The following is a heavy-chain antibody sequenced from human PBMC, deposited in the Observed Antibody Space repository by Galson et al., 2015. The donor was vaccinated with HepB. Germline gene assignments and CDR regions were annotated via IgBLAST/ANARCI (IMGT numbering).Heavy chain of an antibody. Sequence: SLRLSCAASGFTFSGSAMHWVRQASGKGLEWVGRIRSKANSYATAYAASVKGRFTISRDDSKNTAYLQMNSLKTEDTAVYYCITVTTSYWFDPWGQGTLVTVSS. CDR2: IRSKANSYAT. V-gene: IGHV3-73*01. D-gene: IGHD4-17*01. CDR1: GFTFSGSA. CDR3: ITVTTSYWFDP. J-gene: IGHJ5*02.